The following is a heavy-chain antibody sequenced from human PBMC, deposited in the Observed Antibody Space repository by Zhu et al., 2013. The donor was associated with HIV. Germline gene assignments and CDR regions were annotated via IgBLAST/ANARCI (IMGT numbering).Heavy chain of an antibody. CDR1: GYTFTSFI. V-gene: IGHV1-18*04. Sequence: QVQLVQSGPEVKKPGASVKVSCKASGYTFTSFIISWVRQAPGQGLEWMGWISAYNGNTKYAEKFQGRVIMTTDTSTSTAYMDLRSLTYDDTAVYYCASAHYSDDYYYYYGMDVWGQGTTVTVSS. CDR2: ISAYNGNT. CDR3: ASAHYSDDYYYYYGMDV. D-gene: IGHD4-4*01. J-gene: IGHJ6*02.